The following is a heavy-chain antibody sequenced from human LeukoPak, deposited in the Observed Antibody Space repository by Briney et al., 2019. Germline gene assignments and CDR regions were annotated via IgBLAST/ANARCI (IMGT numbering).Heavy chain of an antibody. D-gene: IGHD1-26*01. V-gene: IGHV1-3*01. CDR3: AREWELERYNWFDP. CDR2: ISAGNGNT. Sequence: ASVKVSCKASGYTFTSYAIHWVRQAPGQRLEWMGWISAGNGNTKYSQNFQGRVTFISNTSATTAFMELSSLRSEDAAVYYCAREWELERYNWFDPWGQGTLVTVSS. J-gene: IGHJ5*02. CDR1: GYTFTSYA.